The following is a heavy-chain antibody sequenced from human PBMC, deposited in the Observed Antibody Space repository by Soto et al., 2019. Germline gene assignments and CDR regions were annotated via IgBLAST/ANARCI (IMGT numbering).Heavy chain of an antibody. CDR2: IYYSGST. D-gene: IGHD3-16*01. Sequence: SETLSLTCTVSGGSISSGDYYWSWIRQPPGKGLEWIGYIYYSGSTYYNPSLKSRVTISVDTSKNQFSLKLSSVTAADTAVYYCARGGRDDYVWGSYAGFDYWGQGTLVTVSS. V-gene: IGHV4-30-4*01. CDR1: GGSISSGDYY. J-gene: IGHJ4*02. CDR3: ARGGRDDYVWGSYAGFDY.